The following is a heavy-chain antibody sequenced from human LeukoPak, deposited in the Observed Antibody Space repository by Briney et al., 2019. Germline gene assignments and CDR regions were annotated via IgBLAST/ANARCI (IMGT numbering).Heavy chain of an antibody. CDR1: GYTFTSYY. D-gene: IGHD6-6*01. Sequence: ASVKVSCKASGYTFTSYYMHWVRQAPGQGLEWMGIINPSGGSTSYAQKFQGRVTMTRDTSTSTVYMELSSLRSEDTAVYYCAKHVAARRYLDSWGQGTLVTVSS. J-gene: IGHJ4*02. CDR3: AKHVAARRYLDS. V-gene: IGHV1-46*01. CDR2: INPSGGST.